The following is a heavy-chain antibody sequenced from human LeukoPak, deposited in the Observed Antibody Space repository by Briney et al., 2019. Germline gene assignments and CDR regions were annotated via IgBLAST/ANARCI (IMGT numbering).Heavy chain of an antibody. CDR3: ARVDSGHDYGPS. V-gene: IGHV1-2*06. CDR1: GYTFTAYY. D-gene: IGHD5-12*01. Sequence: GASVKVSCKASGYTFTAYYMHWVRQVPGQGLEWMGRINPNSGDTDYAQKFQGRAIMTRDTPISTAYMEVSRLRSDDTAVYYCARVDSGHDYGPSWGQGTTVTVSS. J-gene: IGHJ3*01. CDR2: INPNSGDT.